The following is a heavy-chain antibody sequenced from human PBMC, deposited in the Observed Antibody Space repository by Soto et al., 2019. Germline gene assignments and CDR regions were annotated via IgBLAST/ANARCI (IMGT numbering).Heavy chain of an antibody. Sequence: PGGSLRLSCAASGFTFSSYAMSWVRQAPGKGLEWVSAISGSGGSTYYADSVKGRFTISRDNSKNTLYLQMNSLRAEDTAVYYCARDKSPYCSGGSCYLARYYYYYMDVWGKGTTVTVSS. CDR3: ARDKSPYCSGGSCYLARYYYYYMDV. CDR2: ISGSGGST. V-gene: IGHV3-23*01. D-gene: IGHD2-15*01. CDR1: GFTFSSYA. J-gene: IGHJ6*03.